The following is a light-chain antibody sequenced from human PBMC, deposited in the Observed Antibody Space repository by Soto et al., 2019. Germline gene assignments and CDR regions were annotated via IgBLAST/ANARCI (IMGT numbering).Light chain of an antibody. CDR2: EVS. CDR1: SSDVGGYNY. V-gene: IGLV2-14*01. CDR3: SQYARRTFPKL. Sequence: QSALTQPDSVSGSPGQSITISCTGTSSDVGGYNYVSWYQQHPGKAPKLMIYEVSNRPSGVSNRFSGSKSGNTASLTISGLQAEYYAYYYCSQYARRTFPKLCGTGTKAT. J-gene: IGLJ1*01.